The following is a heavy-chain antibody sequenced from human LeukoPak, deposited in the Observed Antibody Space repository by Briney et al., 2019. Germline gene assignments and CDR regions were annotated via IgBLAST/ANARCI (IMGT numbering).Heavy chain of an antibody. CDR1: GFTFNNYY. D-gene: IGHD2-8*02. CDR2: IKQDGSEK. CDR3: ARDLSPPLRRGVYFDAFDL. J-gene: IGHJ3*01. Sequence: PGGSLRLSCAASGFTFNNYYMTWVRQAPGKGLEWVANIKQDGSEKHYVDSVKGRFTISRDNAKNSVYLQINSLTAEDTAVYYCARDLSPPLRRGVYFDAFDLWGQGTMVTVSS. V-gene: IGHV3-7*01.